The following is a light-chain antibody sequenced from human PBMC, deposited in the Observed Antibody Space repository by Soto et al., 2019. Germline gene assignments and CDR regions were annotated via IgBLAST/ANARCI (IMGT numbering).Light chain of an antibody. CDR3: MQALQTPCT. J-gene: IGKJ2*02. Sequence: EIVMTQSPPSLTVTPGEPASISCRSSQRLLHSNGNTFLDWYVQKPGQSPQLLIYLGSNRASGVPDRVSGSEAGTDFTLKISRVEAEDVGVYYCMQALQTPCTFGQGTKLEIK. CDR1: QRLLHSNGNTF. CDR2: LGS. V-gene: IGKV2-28*01.